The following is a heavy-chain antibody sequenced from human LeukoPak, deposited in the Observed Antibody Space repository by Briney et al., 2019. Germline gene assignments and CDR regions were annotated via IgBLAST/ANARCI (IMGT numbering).Heavy chain of an antibody. CDR3: AKDRDDFPAFDP. D-gene: IGHD3-3*01. V-gene: IGHV3-23*01. J-gene: IGHJ5*02. CDR1: GFTFSSYA. CDR2: ISGSGGGT. Sequence: GGSLRLSCAASGFTFSSYAMSWVRQAPGKGREWVSAISGSGGGTYYADSVKGRFTISRDNSKNTLYLQMNSLRAEDTAVYYCAKDRDDFPAFDPWGQGTLVTVSS.